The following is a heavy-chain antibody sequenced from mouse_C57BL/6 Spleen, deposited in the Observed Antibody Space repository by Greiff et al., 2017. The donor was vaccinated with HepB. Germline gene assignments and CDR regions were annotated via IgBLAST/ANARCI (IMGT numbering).Heavy chain of an antibody. J-gene: IGHJ2*01. V-gene: IGHV1-50*01. CDR3: ARWYYGSSPLDY. D-gene: IGHD1-1*01. Sequence: KESCKASGYTFTSYWMQWVKQRPGQGLEWIGEIDPSDSYTNYNQKFKGKATLTVDTSSSTAYMQLSSLTSEDSAVYYCARWYYGSSPLDYWGQGTTLTVSS. CDR1: GYTFTSYW. CDR2: IDPSDSYT.